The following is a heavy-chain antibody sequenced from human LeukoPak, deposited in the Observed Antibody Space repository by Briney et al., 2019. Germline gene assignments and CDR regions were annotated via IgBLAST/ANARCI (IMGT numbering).Heavy chain of an antibody. Sequence: SETLSLTCAVYGGSFNGYFWSWIRQPPGKGLEWIGEINHSGSPNYNPSLKSRVTISVDTSKTQVSLKLNSVTAADTAVYYCARGPDSGSYYAWFDPWGQGTLVTVSS. CDR2: INHSGSP. CDR3: ARGPDSGSYYAWFDP. V-gene: IGHV4-34*01. D-gene: IGHD3-10*01. J-gene: IGHJ5*02. CDR1: GGSFNGYF.